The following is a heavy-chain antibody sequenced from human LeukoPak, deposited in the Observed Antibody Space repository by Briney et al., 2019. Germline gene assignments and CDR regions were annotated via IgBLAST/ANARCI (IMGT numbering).Heavy chain of an antibody. V-gene: IGHV3-21*01. CDR2: ISSSSSDI. Sequence: GGSLRLSCAASGFTFSSYSMNWGRQAPGKGLEWGSSISSSSSDIYYADSVKGRFTISRDNAKNSLYLQMNSLRAEDTAVYYCARDPSSSSWYGRSYYYYMDVWGKGTTVTASS. J-gene: IGHJ6*03. CDR3: ARDPSSSSWYGRSYYYYMDV. D-gene: IGHD6-13*01. CDR1: GFTFSSYS.